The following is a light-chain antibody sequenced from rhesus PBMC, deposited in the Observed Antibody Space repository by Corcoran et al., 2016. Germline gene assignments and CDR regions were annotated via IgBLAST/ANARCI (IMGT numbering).Light chain of an antibody. V-gene: IGKV1-22*01. J-gene: IGKJ2*01. Sequence: DIQMTQSPSSLSASVGDTVTITCRASQSISSWLDWYQQKPGKAPKLLIYKASSWQSGVPSRFSGSGSGTDFTLTISSLQPEDFATYYCLQYSSSPPYSFGQGTKVEIK. CDR3: LQYSSSPPYS. CDR2: KAS. CDR1: QSISSW.